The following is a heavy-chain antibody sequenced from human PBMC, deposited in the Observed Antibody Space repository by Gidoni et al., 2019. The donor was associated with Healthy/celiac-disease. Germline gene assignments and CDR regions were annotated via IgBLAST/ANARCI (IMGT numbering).Heavy chain of an antibody. CDR2: ISSSSSTI. CDR1: GFTFSSYS. V-gene: IGHV3-48*01. CDR3: AREGDSSSWFLFDY. J-gene: IGHJ4*02. Sequence: EVQLVESGGGLVQPGGSLRLSCAASGFTFSSYSMNWVRQAPGKGLEWVSYISSSSSTIYYADSVKGRFTISRDNAKNSLYLQMNSLRAEDTAVYYCAREGDSSSWFLFDYWGQGTLVTVSS. D-gene: IGHD6-13*01.